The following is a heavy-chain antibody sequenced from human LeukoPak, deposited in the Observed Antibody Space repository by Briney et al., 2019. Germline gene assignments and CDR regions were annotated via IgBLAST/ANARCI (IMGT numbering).Heavy chain of an antibody. V-gene: IGHV3-48*02. Sequence: GGSLRLSCAASGFTFSSYTMNWVRQAPGKGLEWVSYISSSSSTIYYADSVKGRFTISRDNAKNSVYLQMNSLRDVDTAVYYCARDQGSSGWYAYYFDYWGQGTLVTVSS. J-gene: IGHJ4*02. CDR3: ARDQGSSGWYAYYFDY. D-gene: IGHD6-19*01. CDR1: GFTFSSYT. CDR2: ISSSSSTI.